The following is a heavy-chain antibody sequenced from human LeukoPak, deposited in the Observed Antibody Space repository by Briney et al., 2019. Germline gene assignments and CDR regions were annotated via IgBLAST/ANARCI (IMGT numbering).Heavy chain of an antibody. CDR1: GFTFSDFW. CDR2: ISSSGSTI. Sequence: PGGSLRLSCAASGFTFSDFWMSWIRQAPGKGLEWVSYISSSGSTIYYADSVKGRFTISRDNAKNSLYLQMNSLRAEDTAVYYCASNVHYGDAFDIWGQGTMVTVSS. CDR3: ASNVHYGDAFDI. D-gene: IGHD4-17*01. V-gene: IGHV3-11*04. J-gene: IGHJ3*02.